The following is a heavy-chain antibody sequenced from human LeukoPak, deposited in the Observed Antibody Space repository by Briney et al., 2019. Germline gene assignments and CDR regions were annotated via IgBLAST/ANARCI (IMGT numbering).Heavy chain of an antibody. V-gene: IGHV1-69*05. CDR2: IIPIFGTA. CDR3: ASSGYSYGSYYFDY. CDR1: GGTFSSYA. Sequence: ASVKVSCKASGGTFSSYAISWVRQAPGQGLEWMGGIIPIFGTANYAQKFQGRVTITTDESTSTAYMELSSLRSEDTAVYYCASSGYSYGSYYFDYWGQGTLVTVSS. D-gene: IGHD5-18*01. J-gene: IGHJ4*02.